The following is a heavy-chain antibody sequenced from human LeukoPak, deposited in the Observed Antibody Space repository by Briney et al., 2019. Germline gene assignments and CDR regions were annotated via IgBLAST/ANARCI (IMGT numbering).Heavy chain of an antibody. CDR2: LYTGRST. Sequence: PSETLSLTCTVSGGSISNYYWSWIRQPAGKGLEWIWRLYTGRSTDYNPSLKSRVTMSVDTSNKQFSLKLTSVTAADTAIYYCARESRVLIGDGYYLDSWGPGTPVTVSS. CDR1: GGSISNYY. J-gene: IGHJ4*02. D-gene: IGHD3-3*01. V-gene: IGHV4-4*07. CDR3: ARESRVLIGDGYYLDS.